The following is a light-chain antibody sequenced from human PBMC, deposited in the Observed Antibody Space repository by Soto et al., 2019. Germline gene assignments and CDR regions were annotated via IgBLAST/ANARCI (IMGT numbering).Light chain of an antibody. Sequence: VLTQSPGTLSLSPGERATLSCRASQSLGSDYLAWYQQKPGQAPRLLIYGVSSRATDIPDRFSGSGSGTDFTLTISRLEQEDFAMYYCQLYGTSRAFGQGTKV. J-gene: IGKJ1*01. CDR2: GVS. CDR3: QLYGTSRA. V-gene: IGKV3-20*01. CDR1: QSLGSDY.